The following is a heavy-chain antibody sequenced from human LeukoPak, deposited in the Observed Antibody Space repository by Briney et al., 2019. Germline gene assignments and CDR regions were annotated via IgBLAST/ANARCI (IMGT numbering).Heavy chain of an antibody. Sequence: SETLSLTCTVSGGSVSGYYWNWIRQSPERGLEWIRYIFYSGSTDYNPSFDSRVTISLDTSKNQFSLRLSSVTAADTALYYCARRGRGRATKWFFDLWGRGTLVTVSS. V-gene: IGHV4-59*08. CDR2: IFYSGST. J-gene: IGHJ2*01. D-gene: IGHD3-10*01. CDR3: ARRGRGRATKWFFDL. CDR1: GGSVSGYY.